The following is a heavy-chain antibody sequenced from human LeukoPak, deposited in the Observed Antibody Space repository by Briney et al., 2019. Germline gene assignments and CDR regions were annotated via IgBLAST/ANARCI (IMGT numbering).Heavy chain of an antibody. CDR2: ISWNSGSI. J-gene: IGHJ4*02. D-gene: IGHD3-3*01. Sequence: GRSLRLSCAASGFTFYDYAMHWVRQARGKGLEWVSGISWNSGSIVYADSVKGRFTISRDNAKNSLYLQMNSLRAEDTALYYCAKTHVDFLGVDLFDYWGQGTLVTVSS. CDR3: AKTHVDFLGVDLFDY. CDR1: GFTFYDYA. V-gene: IGHV3-9*01.